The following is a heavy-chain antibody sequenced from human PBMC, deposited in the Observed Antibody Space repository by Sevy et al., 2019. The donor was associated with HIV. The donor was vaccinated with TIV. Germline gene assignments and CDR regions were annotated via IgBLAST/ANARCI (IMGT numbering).Heavy chain of an antibody. D-gene: IGHD4-17*01. V-gene: IGHV4-39*01. J-gene: IGHJ5*02. CDR2: IYYSGST. Sequence: SDTLSLTCTVSGGSISSSSYYWGWIRQPPGKGLEWIGSIYYSGSTYYNPSLKSRVTISVDTSKNQFSLKLSSVTAADTAVYYCARRTTVTTLYNWFDPWGQGTLVTVSS. CDR3: ARRTTVTTLYNWFDP. CDR1: GGSISSSSYY.